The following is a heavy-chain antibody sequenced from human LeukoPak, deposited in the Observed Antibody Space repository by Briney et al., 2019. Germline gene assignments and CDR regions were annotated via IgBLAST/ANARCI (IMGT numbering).Heavy chain of an antibody. CDR2: ISGSGGST. CDR1: GFTFSSYA. J-gene: IGHJ3*02. D-gene: IGHD3-22*01. Sequence: GGSLRLSCAASGFTFSSYAMSWVRQAPGKGLEWVSAISGSGGSTYYADSVEGRFTISRDNSKNTLYLQMNSLRAEDTAVYYCAKGHDSSWGAFDIWGQGTMVTVSS. V-gene: IGHV3-23*01. CDR3: AKGHDSSWGAFDI.